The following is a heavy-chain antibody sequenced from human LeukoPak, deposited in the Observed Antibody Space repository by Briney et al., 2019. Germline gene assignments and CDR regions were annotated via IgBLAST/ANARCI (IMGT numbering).Heavy chain of an antibody. Sequence: GGSLRLSCVASGFTFSMHSLNWVRQTPGKGLEWVSYISSGHTEFYADSVKGRFTISRDNAKNSLYLQMNSLRVEDTAVYYCAREPSSGSVSSWYPLDYWGQGTLVTVSS. CDR3: AREPSSGSVSSWYPLDY. CDR2: ISSGHTE. D-gene: IGHD6-13*01. V-gene: IGHV3-48*01. CDR1: GFTFSMHS. J-gene: IGHJ4*02.